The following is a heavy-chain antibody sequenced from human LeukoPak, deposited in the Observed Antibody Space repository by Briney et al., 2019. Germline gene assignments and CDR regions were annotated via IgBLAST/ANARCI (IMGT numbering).Heavy chain of an antibody. J-gene: IGHJ4*02. CDR2: IYYSGST. V-gene: IGHV4-59*08. Sequence: SETLSLTCTVSGGSISSYYWSWIRQPPGKGLEWIGYIYYSGSTNYNPSLKSRVTISVDTSKNQFSLKLSSVTAADTAVYYCARQGRDGDYFDYWGQGTLVTVSS. CDR3: ARQGRDGDYFDY. CDR1: GGSISSYY. D-gene: IGHD4-17*01.